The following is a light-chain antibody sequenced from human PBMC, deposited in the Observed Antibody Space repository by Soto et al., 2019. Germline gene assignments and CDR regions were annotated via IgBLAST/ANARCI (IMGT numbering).Light chain of an antibody. CDR1: SSDVGGYEY. J-gene: IGLJ1*01. CDR3: SSYADSANYV. V-gene: IGLV2-14*01. CDR2: EVS. Sequence: QSVLTQPASVSGSPGQSITISCTGTSSDVGGYEYVSWYQQYPGKAPKLMIYEVSNRPSGASHRFSGSKSGNTASLTISGLQAEDEADYYCSSYADSANYVFGTGTKVTAL.